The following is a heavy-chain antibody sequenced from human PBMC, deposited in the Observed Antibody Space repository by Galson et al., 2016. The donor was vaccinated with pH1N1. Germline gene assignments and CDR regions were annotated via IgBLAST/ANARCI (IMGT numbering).Heavy chain of an antibody. CDR1: GFEFNNYA. D-gene: IGHD6-19*01. Sequence: SLRLSCAASGFEFNNYAMSWVRQAPGKGLEWVSAMSVRVGQTYYLDDVKGRFTISRDTPTNTLYLQMGSLRVDDTAVYYCVKDQGSYSSGWCFDLWGQGTLVSV. J-gene: IGHJ4*02. CDR3: VKDQGSYSSGWCFDL. CDR2: MSVRVGQT. V-gene: IGHV3-23*01.